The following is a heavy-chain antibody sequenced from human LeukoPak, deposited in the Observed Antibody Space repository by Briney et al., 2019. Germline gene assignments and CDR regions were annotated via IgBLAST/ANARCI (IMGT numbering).Heavy chain of an antibody. Sequence: GASVKVSCKASGYTFTDYYMHWVRQAPGQGLEWMGWINPNSGGTNYAQKFQGRVTMTRDTSISTAYMELSRLRSDDTAVYYCASQGPTTCYYYGMDVWGQGTTVTVSS. CDR1: GYTFTDYY. CDR2: INPNSGGT. J-gene: IGHJ6*02. V-gene: IGHV1-2*02. D-gene: IGHD1-14*01. CDR3: ASQGPTTCYYYGMDV.